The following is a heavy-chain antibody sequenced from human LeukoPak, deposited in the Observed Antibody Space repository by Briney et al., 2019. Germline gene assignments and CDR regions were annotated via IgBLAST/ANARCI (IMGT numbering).Heavy chain of an antibody. D-gene: IGHD4-23*01. V-gene: IGHV4-38-2*02. Sequence: PSETLSLTCTVSGYSITSGFYWVWLRQPPGKGLEWIGSIYHSGSTYYNPSLKSRVTISVDTSKNQFSLKLSSVTAADTAVYYCARRNGGTYYYYYYMDVWDKGTTVTISS. J-gene: IGHJ6*03. CDR3: ARRNGGTYYYYYYMDV. CDR2: IYHSGST. CDR1: GYSITSGFY.